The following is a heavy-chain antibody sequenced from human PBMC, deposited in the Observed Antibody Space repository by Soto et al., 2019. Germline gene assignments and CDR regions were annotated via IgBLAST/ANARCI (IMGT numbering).Heavy chain of an antibody. CDR2: IYHSGST. D-gene: IGHD6-19*01. J-gene: IGHJ5*02. CDR3: ARASVSSGSAAVDP. Sequence: PSETLSLTCAVSGGSISSNNWWSWVRQPPGKGLEWIGEIYHSGSTNYNPYLKSRVTISVDKSKNQFSLKLSSVTAADTDVYYCARASVSSGSAAVDPWGQGTLVIVSS. CDR1: GGSISSNNW. V-gene: IGHV4-4*02.